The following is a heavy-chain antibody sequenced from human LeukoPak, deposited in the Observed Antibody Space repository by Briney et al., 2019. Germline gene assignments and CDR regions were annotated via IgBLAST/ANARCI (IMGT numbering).Heavy chain of an antibody. V-gene: IGHV3-66*01. CDR2: IYSGGST. D-gene: IGHD3-10*01. Sequence: GGSLRLSCAASGFTVSSNYMSWVRQAPGKGLEWVSVIYSGGSTYYADSVKGRFTISRDNAKNSLYLQMNSLRAEDTAVYYCARSPRLLWFGESSLSYGFDIWGQGTMVTVSS. CDR3: ARSPRLLWFGESSLSYGFDI. CDR1: GFTVSSNY. J-gene: IGHJ3*02.